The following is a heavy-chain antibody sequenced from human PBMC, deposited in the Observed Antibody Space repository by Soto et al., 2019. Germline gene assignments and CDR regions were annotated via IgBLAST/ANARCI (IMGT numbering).Heavy chain of an antibody. Sequence: ASVKVSCKASGYTFTSYYMHWVRQAPGQGLERMGIINPSGGSTSYAQKFQGRVTMTRDTSTSTVYMELSSLRSEDTAVYYCARAPGVCSGGSCYRGDAFDIWGQGTMVTVSS. CDR2: INPSGGST. V-gene: IGHV1-46*01. D-gene: IGHD2-15*01. CDR3: ARAPGVCSGGSCYRGDAFDI. J-gene: IGHJ3*02. CDR1: GYTFTSYY.